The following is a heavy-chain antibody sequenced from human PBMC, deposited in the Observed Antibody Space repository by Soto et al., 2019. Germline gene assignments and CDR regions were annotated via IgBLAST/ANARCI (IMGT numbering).Heavy chain of an antibody. J-gene: IGHJ4*02. CDR1: GGSISSYY. CDR3: ARDGGLWLHYFDY. V-gene: IGHV4-59*01. Sequence: SETLSLTCTVSGGSISSYYWSWIRQPPGKGLEWIGYIYYSGSTNYNPSLKSRVTISVDTSKNQFSLKLSSVTATDTAVYYCARDGGLWLHYFDYWGQGTLVTV. D-gene: IGHD5-18*01. CDR2: IYYSGST.